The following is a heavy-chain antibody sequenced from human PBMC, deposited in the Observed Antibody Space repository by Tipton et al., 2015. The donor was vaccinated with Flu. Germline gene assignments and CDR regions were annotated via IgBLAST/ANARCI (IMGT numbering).Heavy chain of an antibody. CDR2: VYHIGTT. V-gene: IGHV4-61*01. J-gene: IGHJ5*02. Sequence: TLSLTCTVSGGSVTSGSYYWSWIRQPPGKGLEWIGYVYHIGTTNYNPSLKSRVTISLDTSKNQFSLKLRSVTAADTAVYYCARGGVAVAAPYWFAPWGQGTLVTVSS. D-gene: IGHD2-15*01. CDR1: GGSVTSGSYY. CDR3: ARGGVAVAAPYWFAP.